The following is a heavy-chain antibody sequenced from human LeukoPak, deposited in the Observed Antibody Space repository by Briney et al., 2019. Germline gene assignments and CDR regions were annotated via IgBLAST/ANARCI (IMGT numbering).Heavy chain of an antibody. Sequence: PSETLSLTCTVSGGSISSYYWSWIRQPPGKGLEWIGYIYYSGSTNYNPSLKSRVTISVDTSKNQFSLKLSSVTAADTAVYYCARRRELLGAFDIWGQGTMVTVSS. V-gene: IGHV4-59*08. CDR3: ARRRELLGAFDI. CDR1: GGSISSYY. D-gene: IGHD1-26*01. J-gene: IGHJ3*02. CDR2: IYYSGST.